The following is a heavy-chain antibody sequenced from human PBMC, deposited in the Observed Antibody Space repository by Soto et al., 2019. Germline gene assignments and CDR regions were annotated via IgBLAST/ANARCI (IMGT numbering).Heavy chain of an antibody. CDR2: ISANGYNQ. Sequence: QVQLVESGGGVVQPGGSLRLSCAASGFTFSTFAIHWVRQAPGKGLGWVAAISANGYNQFYRHSVKGRFIISSDNSWNTVDLQMNSVTVEDTALYYCGRDTAEDCPSDPIYGHRQHWGQGTRVTVSS. V-gene: IGHV3-30*04. D-gene: IGHD4-17*01. CDR3: GRDTAEDCPSDPIYGHRQH. CDR1: GFTFSTFA. J-gene: IGHJ1*01.